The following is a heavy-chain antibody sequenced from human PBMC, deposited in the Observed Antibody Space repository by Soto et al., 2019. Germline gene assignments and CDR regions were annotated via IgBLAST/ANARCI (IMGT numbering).Heavy chain of an antibody. J-gene: IGHJ4*02. D-gene: IGHD6-19*01. CDR3: AKSHTPIAVAANLDY. V-gene: IGHV3-43*01. CDR2: ISWDGHST. Sequence: EVQLVESGGFVVQPGGSLRLSCAASGFAFDYYSLHWVRQAPGKGLEWVSLISWDGHSTYYADSVKGRFIISRDNSKNSLYLQMNSLRSEVSAIYYCAKSHTPIAVAANLDYWGQGTLVTISS. CDR1: GFAFDYYS.